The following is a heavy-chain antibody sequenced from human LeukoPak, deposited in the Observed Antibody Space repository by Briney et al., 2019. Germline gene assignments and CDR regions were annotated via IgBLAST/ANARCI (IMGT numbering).Heavy chain of an antibody. Sequence: AGGSLRLSCAASGFTFSSYDMHWVRQAPGKGLEWVAVISYDGTNKYFADSVKGRFTISRDNSKNTLYVQMSSLRAEDTAVYYCARRAHPYDSSGSVDYWGQGTLVTVSS. CDR3: ARRAHPYDSSGSVDY. CDR2: ISYDGTNK. D-gene: IGHD3-22*01. CDR1: GFTFSSYD. J-gene: IGHJ4*02. V-gene: IGHV3-30*04.